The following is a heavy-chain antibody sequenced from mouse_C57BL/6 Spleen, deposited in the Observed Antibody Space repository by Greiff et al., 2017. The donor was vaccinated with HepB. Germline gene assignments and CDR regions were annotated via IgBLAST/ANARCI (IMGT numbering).Heavy chain of an antibody. CDR3: ARRGPRHYAMDY. V-gene: IGHV1-47*01. J-gene: IGHJ4*01. Sequence: VQLQQSGAELVKPGASVKMSCKASGYTFTSYPMEWMKQNHGKSLEWIGTFHPYNDDTKYNEKFKGKATLTVDKSSSTVYLELSRLTSDDSAVYYCARRGPRHYAMDYWGQGTSVTVSS. D-gene: IGHD3-2*02. CDR2: FHPYNDDT. CDR1: GYTFTSYP.